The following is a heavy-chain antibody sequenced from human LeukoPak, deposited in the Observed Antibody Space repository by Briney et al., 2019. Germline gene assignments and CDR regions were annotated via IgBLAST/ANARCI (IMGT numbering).Heavy chain of an antibody. CDR2: ISRSGDSL. D-gene: IGHD3-10*01. CDR1: GFPFRDYY. CDR3: ARGLLRAGGRHVAGDDY. J-gene: IGHJ4*02. V-gene: IGHV3-11*01. Sequence: GGSLRLSCAASGFPFRDYYMTWIRQAPGKGLEWISYISRSGDSLYYADSVKGRFTISRDNSKNTLYLQMNSLRAEDTAVYYCARGLLRAGGRHVAGDDYWGQGTLVTVSS.